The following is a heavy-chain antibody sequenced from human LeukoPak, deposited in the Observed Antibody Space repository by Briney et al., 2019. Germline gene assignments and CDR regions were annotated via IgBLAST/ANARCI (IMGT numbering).Heavy chain of an antibody. CDR2: IKPSGDHT. J-gene: IGHJ4*02. V-gene: IGHV1-46*01. CDR1: GYTFTSYN. CDR3: ARSPDYYDSSGYYYGTDY. Sequence: GASVKVSCKTSGYTFTSYNLHWVRQAPGQRLEWMGIIKPSGDHTNYAQKFQDRVTMTRDTSASTAYMELSRLRSDDTAVYYCARSPDYYDSSGYYYGTDYWGQGTLVTVSS. D-gene: IGHD3-22*01.